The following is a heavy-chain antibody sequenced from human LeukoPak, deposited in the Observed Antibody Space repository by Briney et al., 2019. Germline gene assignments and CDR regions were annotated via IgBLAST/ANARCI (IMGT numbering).Heavy chain of an antibody. CDR1: GFTFDNYS. J-gene: IGHJ4*02. V-gene: IGHV3-43D*04. D-gene: IGHD4-17*01. CDR2: ISSDGGST. Sequence: GGSLRLSCAASGFTFDNYSMHWVRQVPGKGLGWVSLISSDGGSTYYADSVKGRFTISRDHSKNSLYLQMNSLRAEDTALYYCACGGGYGDFDYWGQGTLVTVSS. CDR3: ACGGGYGDFDY.